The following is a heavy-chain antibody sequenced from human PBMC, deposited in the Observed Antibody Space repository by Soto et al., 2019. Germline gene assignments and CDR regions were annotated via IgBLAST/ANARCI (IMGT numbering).Heavy chain of an antibody. CDR3: ATSGYSSGWFKH. Sequence: GASVKVSCKVSGYTLTELSMHWVRQAPGKGLEWMGGFDPEDGETIYAQKCQGRVTMTEDTSTDTAYMELSSLRSEDTAVYYCATSGYSSGWFKHWGQGTLVTVS. CDR1: GYTLTELS. V-gene: IGHV1-24*01. J-gene: IGHJ1*01. D-gene: IGHD6-19*01. CDR2: FDPEDGET.